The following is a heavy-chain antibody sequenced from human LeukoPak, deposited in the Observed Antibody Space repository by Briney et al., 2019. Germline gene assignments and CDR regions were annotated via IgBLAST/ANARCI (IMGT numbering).Heavy chain of an antibody. V-gene: IGHV1-46*01. CDR1: GYTFTSYY. Sequence: GASVKVSCKASGYTFTSYYMHWVRQAPGQGLEWMGIINPSGGSTSYAQKFQGRVTMTRDMSTSTVYMELSSLRSEDTAVYYCARDRNPHYYDSSGYLTAPNWYFDLWGRGTLVTVSS. D-gene: IGHD3-22*01. CDR3: ARDRNPHYYDSSGYLTAPNWYFDL. CDR2: INPSGGST. J-gene: IGHJ2*01.